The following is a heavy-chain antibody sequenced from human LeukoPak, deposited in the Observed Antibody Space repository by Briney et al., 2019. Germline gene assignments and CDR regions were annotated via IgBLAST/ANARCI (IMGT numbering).Heavy chain of an antibody. V-gene: IGHV1-69*01. CDR2: IIPIFGTA. D-gene: IGHD4-23*01. CDR3: ARAGYGGNSDAFDI. Sequence: SVTVSCKASGGTFSSYAISWVRQAPGQGLEWMGGIIPIFGTANYAQKFQGRVTITADESTSTAYMELSSLRSEDTAVYYCARAGYGGNSDAFDIWGQGTMVTVSS. J-gene: IGHJ3*02. CDR1: GGTFSSYA.